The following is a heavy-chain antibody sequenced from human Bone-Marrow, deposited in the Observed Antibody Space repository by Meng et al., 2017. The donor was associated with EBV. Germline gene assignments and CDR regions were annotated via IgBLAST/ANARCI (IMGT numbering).Heavy chain of an antibody. CDR3: ASEEVGAYYWFAT. V-gene: IGHV1-8*01. J-gene: IGHJ5*02. D-gene: IGHD3-16*01. CDR1: GNTFTNYD. Sequence: HVQLVQSGAEWKKPGASVKVSCKTSGNTFTNYDVNWVRQGPGQGLEWLGWVNRDSGNTGYAQKFQDRITMTRDSSTNIAYMELNSLTSDDTAVYYCASEEVGAYYWFATWGQGTLVTVSS. CDR2: VNRDSGNT.